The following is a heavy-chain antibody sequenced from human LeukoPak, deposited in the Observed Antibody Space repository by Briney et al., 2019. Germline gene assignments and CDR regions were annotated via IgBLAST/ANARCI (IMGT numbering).Heavy chain of an antibody. D-gene: IGHD4-17*01. CDR2: IYHSGST. V-gene: IGHV4-39*07. Sequence: SETLSLTRTVSGGSISSGGYYWGWIRQPPGKGLEWIGSIYHSGSTYYKPSLKSRVTISVDTSKNQLSLKLSSVTAADTAVYYCARDRYGDRGGIFDYWGQGTLVTVSS. J-gene: IGHJ4*02. CDR3: ARDRYGDRGGIFDY. CDR1: GGSISSGGYY.